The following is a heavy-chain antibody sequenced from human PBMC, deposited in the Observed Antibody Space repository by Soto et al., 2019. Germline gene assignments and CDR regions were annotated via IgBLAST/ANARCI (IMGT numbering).Heavy chain of an antibody. CDR1: GYTFTSYD. V-gene: IGHV1-8*01. CDR3: AREFKYDYWSGYSSQGYFDY. J-gene: IGHJ4*02. CDR2: MNPNSGNT. D-gene: IGHD3-3*01. Sequence: ASVKVSCKASGYTFTSYDINWVRQATGQGLEWMGWMNPNSGNTGYAQKFQGRVTMTRNTSISTAYMELSSLRSEDTAVYYCAREFKYDYWSGYSSQGYFDYWSQGTLVTVSS.